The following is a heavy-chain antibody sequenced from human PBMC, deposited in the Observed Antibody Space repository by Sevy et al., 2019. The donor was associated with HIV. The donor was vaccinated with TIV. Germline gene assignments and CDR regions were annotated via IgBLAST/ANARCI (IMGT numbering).Heavy chain of an antibody. CDR2: TYYMSKWYN. Sequence: SQTLSLTCAISGDSVSSNSAAWSWIRQSPSRGLEWLGRTYYMSKWYNDYAVSVKSRITINPDTSKNQFSLQLNSVTPEETAVYYCARSGVAAAGTGIYWYFDLWGRGTLVTVSS. J-gene: IGHJ2*01. CDR1: GDSVSSNSAA. V-gene: IGHV6-1*01. CDR3: ARSGVAAAGTGIYWYFDL. D-gene: IGHD6-13*01.